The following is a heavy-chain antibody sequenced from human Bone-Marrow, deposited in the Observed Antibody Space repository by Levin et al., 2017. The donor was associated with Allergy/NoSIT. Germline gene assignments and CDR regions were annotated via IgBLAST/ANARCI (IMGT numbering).Heavy chain of an antibody. Sequence: GSLRLSCTVSGGSVSSGSYYWSWIRQPPGKGLEWIGYIYYSGSTNYNPSLKSRVTISVDTSKNQFSLKLSSVTAADTAVYYCARLGRVAVAGTRWGQGTLVTVSS. V-gene: IGHV4-61*01. CDR1: GGSVSSGSYY. D-gene: IGHD6-19*01. J-gene: IGHJ4*02. CDR3: ARLGRVAVAGTR. CDR2: IYYSGST.